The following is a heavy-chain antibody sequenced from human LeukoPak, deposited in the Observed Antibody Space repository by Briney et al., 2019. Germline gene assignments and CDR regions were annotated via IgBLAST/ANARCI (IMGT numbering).Heavy chain of an antibody. CDR2: ISYDGSNK. Sequence: GRSLRLSCAASGFTFSSYAMHWVRQAPGKGLEWVAVISYDGSNKYYADSVKGRFTISRDNSKSTLYLQMNSLRAEDTAVYYCARTRSDFWSGYRPDQYYYYGIDVWGQGTTVTVSS. V-gene: IGHV3-30-3*01. J-gene: IGHJ6*02. D-gene: IGHD3-3*01. CDR3: ARTRSDFWSGYRPDQYYYYGIDV. CDR1: GFTFSSYA.